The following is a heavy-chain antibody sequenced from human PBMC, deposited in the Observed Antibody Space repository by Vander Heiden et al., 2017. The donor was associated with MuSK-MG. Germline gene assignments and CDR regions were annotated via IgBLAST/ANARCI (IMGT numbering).Heavy chain of an antibody. D-gene: IGHD3-16*01. J-gene: IGHJ6*03. V-gene: IGHV3-15*01. Sequence: EVQLVESGGGLVKPGGSLRLSCAASGFTFRNAWMSWVRQAPGKGLEWVGRIKSKTDDGTTDYAAPVKGRFTISRDDSKNTLYLQMNSLKTEDTAVYYCTTGYGMGLYYYYMDVWGKGTTVTVSS. CDR3: TTGYGMGLYYYYMDV. CDR2: IKSKTDDGTT. CDR1: GFTFRNAW.